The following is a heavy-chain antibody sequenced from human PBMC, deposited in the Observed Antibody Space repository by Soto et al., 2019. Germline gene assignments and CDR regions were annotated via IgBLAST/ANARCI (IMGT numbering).Heavy chain of an antibody. CDR2: ISSSSSYI. CDR3: ARDGSPYYYDSSGYSLNYYYGMDV. CDR1: GFTFSSYS. J-gene: IGHJ6*02. D-gene: IGHD3-22*01. V-gene: IGHV3-21*01. Sequence: GGSLRLSCAASGFTFSSYSMNWVRQAPGKGLGWVSSISSSSSYIYYADSVKGRFTISRDNAKNSLYLQMNSLRAEDTAVYYCARDGSPYYYDSSGYSLNYYYGMDVWGQGTTVTVSS.